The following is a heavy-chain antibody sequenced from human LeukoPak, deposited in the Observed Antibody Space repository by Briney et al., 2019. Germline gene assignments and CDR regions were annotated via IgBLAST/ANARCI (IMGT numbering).Heavy chain of an antibody. D-gene: IGHD3-3*01. CDR1: GYSISSGYY. J-gene: IGHJ4*02. CDR2: IYHSGST. CDR3: ARPSNYDFWSGYRY. V-gene: IGHV4-38-2*01. Sequence: SETLSLTCAVSGYSISSGYYWGWIRQPPGQGLEWIGSIYHSGSTYYNPSLKSRVTISVDTSKNQFSLKLSSVTAADTAVYYCARPSNYDFWSGYRYWGQGTLVTVSS.